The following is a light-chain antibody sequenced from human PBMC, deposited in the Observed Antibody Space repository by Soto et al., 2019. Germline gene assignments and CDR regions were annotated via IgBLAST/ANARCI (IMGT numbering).Light chain of an antibody. Sequence: EIVLTQSPATLSLSPGERATLSRRASQSVSSYLAWYQQKPGQAPRLLIYDASNRATGIPARFSGSGSGTDFTLTISSLEPEDFAVYYCQQRSNSRITFGPGTKVDIK. CDR1: QSVSSY. J-gene: IGKJ3*01. V-gene: IGKV3-11*01. CDR2: DAS. CDR3: QQRSNSRIT.